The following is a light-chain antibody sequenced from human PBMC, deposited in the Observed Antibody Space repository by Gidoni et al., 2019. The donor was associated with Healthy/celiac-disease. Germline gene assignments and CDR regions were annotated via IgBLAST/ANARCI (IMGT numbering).Light chain of an antibody. J-gene: IGLJ2*01. CDR3: CSYAGSYTVI. CDR1: SSDVGGYNS. V-gene: IGLV2-11*01. Sequence: QSALTQPRSVSGSPGQSDTISCTGTSSDVGGYNSVSWYQQHPDKAPKLMIHDVSERPSGVPDRFSGSKSVNTASLTISGLQAEDEADYYCCSYAGSYTVIFGGGTKLTVL. CDR2: DVS.